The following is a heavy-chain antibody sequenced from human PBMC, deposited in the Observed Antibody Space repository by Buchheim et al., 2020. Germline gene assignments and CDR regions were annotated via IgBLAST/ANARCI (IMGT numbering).Heavy chain of an antibody. CDR1: GFTVSSNY. D-gene: IGHD5-24*01. CDR3: ARVSVGRDGYHFDY. V-gene: IGHV3-53*04. Sequence: VQLVESGGGVVQPGRSLRLSCAASGFTVSSNYMSWVRQAPGKGLEWVSVIYSGGSTYYADSVKGRFTISRHNSKNTLYLQMNSLRAEDTAVYYCARVSVGRDGYHFDYWGQGTL. CDR2: IYSGGST. J-gene: IGHJ4*02.